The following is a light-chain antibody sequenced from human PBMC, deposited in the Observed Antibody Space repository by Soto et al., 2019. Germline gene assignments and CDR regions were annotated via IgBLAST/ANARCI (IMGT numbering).Light chain of an antibody. CDR2: VAS. V-gene: IGKV3-20*01. CDR1: QSVSSSY. Sequence: EIVLTQSPGTLSLSPGERATLSCRASQSVSSSYLAWYQQKPGQAPRLLIYVASSRATGIPDRFSGSGSGTDFTFTISRLEPEDFAVYYCQQYGGSWTFGQGTKVEIK. J-gene: IGKJ1*01. CDR3: QQYGGSWT.